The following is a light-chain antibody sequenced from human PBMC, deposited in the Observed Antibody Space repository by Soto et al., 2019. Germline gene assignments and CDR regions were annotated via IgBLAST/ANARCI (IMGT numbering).Light chain of an antibody. CDR1: QSVSSD. CDR3: QQYNDWPLT. V-gene: IGKV3-15*01. J-gene: IGKJ4*01. CDR2: GAF. Sequence: EIVMTQSPATLYMFPGERATLSCRASQSVSSDLGWYQQKPGQAPRLLIHGAFIRAAGVPARFSGSGSGTEFTLTISSLQSEDSAVYYCQQYNDWPLTFGGGTKVDI.